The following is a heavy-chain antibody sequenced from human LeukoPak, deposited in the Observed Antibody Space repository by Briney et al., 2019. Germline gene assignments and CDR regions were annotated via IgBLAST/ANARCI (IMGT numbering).Heavy chain of an antibody. V-gene: IGHV3-15*01. CDR1: GFTFSNAW. CDR3: TTDLKWELRSDY. D-gene: IGHD1-26*01. CDR2: IKSKTDGGTT. Sequence: PGGSLRLSCAASGFTFSNAWMSWVRQAPGKGLEWVGRIKSKTDGGTTDYAAPVKGRFTISRYDSKNTLYLQMNSLKTEDTAVYYCTTDLKWELRSDYWGQGTLVTVSS. J-gene: IGHJ4*02.